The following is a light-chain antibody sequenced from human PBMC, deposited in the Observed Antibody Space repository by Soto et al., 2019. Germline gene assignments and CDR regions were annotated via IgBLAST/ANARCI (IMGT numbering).Light chain of an antibody. CDR1: QSVSSSR. CDR3: QQCDRSDRIT. Sequence: EIVLTQSPGTLSLSPGERATLSCRASQSVSSSRLAWYQLKPGQAPRLLMYGASSRATGIPDRFSGSGSGTDFTLTLISLEPEDRAVYYCQQCDRSDRITFAQATRLEIK. CDR2: GAS. V-gene: IGKV3-20*01. J-gene: IGKJ5*01.